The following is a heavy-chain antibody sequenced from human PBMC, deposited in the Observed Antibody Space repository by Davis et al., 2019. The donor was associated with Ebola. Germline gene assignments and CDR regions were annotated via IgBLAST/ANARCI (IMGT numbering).Heavy chain of an antibody. D-gene: IGHD6-6*01. J-gene: IGHJ4*02. Sequence: SQTLSLTCAVYGGSFSGYYWSWIRQPPGKGLEWLGEINRSGSTNYNPSLKSRVTISVDTSKNQFSLKLSSVTAADTAVYYCARDVSIAARPDYFDYWGQGTLVTVSS. V-gene: IGHV4-34*01. CDR2: INRSGST. CDR3: ARDVSIAARPDYFDY. CDR1: GGSFSGYY.